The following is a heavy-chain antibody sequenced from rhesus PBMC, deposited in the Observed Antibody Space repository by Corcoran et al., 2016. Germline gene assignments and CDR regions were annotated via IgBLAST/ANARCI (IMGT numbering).Heavy chain of an antibody. J-gene: IGHJ5-2*02. CDR2: IYGSGGLT. V-gene: IGHV4S2*01. Sequence: QVQLQESGTGLVKPSETLPLTCAVSGASISSNYWSWIRHAPGKGLEWIGLIYGSGGLTVCNPSLKSRVTISIDTSKNQFSLKLSAVTAADTAVYYCAASLSGTRGHSLDVWGRGVLVTVSS. CDR1: GASISSNY. CDR3: AASLSGTRGHSLDV. D-gene: IGHD1-1*01.